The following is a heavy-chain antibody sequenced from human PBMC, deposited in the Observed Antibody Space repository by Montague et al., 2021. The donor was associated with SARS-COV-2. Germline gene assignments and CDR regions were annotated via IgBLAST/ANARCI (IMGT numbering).Heavy chain of an antibody. V-gene: IGHV4-59*08. Sequence: SETLSLTCTVSGGSISSYYWSWIRQPPGKGLEWIGYIYYSGSANYNPSLKSRVTISVDTSKNQFSLKLSSVTAADTAVYYCARLARGYCSGGSCYSRFDYWGQGTLVTVSS. CDR1: GGSISSYY. D-gene: IGHD2-15*01. CDR3: ARLARGYCSGGSCYSRFDY. CDR2: IYYSGSA. J-gene: IGHJ4*02.